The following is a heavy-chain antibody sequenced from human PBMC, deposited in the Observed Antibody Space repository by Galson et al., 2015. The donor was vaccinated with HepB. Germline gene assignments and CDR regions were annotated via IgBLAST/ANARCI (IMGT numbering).Heavy chain of an antibody. J-gene: IGHJ4*02. CDR3: ARHILTGETSWLDY. Sequence: VKKPGQSLKISCKGSGYSFSTYWIGWVRQMPGKGLEWMGIIYPDDSDTRYSPSFQGQVTISADKSISTAYLQWSGLKASDTATYYCARHILTGETSWLDYWGQGTLVTVSS. V-gene: IGHV5-51*01. CDR1: GYSFSTYW. D-gene: IGHD1-20*01. CDR2: IYPDDSDT.